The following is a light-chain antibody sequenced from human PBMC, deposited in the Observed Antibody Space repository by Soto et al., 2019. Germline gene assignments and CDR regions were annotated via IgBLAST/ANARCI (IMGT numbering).Light chain of an antibody. CDR2: EVI. CDR3: SSYTSTILE. J-gene: IGLJ2*01. CDR1: SSDVGTYDY. Sequence: QSALTQPASVSGSPGQSITISCTGTSSDVGTYDYVSWYQQYPGKAPKLIIYEVIHRPSGVSNRFSGSKSGNTASLTISGLQDEDEADYYCSSYTSTILEFGGGTKVTVL. V-gene: IGLV2-14*01.